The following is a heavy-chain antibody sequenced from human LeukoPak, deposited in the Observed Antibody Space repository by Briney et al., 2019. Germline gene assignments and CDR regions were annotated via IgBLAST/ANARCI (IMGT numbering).Heavy chain of an antibody. D-gene: IGHD3-22*01. CDR1: GGSIGSSSYY. CDR3: ARHRGLSYYYDSSGVSYFDY. CDR2: IYYSGST. V-gene: IGHV4-39*01. J-gene: IGHJ4*02. Sequence: SETLSLTCTVSGGSIGSSSYYWGWIRQPPGKGLEWIGSIYYSGSTYYNPSLKSRVTISVDTSKNQFSLKLSSVTAADTAVYYCARHRGLSYYYDSSGVSYFDYWGQGTLVTVSS.